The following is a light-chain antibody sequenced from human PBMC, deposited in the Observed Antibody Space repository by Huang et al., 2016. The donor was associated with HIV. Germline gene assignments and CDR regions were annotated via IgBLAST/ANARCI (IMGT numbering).Light chain of an antibody. J-gene: IGKJ2*01. CDR3: QQYDQWPPGYT. CDR2: GAS. Sequence: EIVMTQSPATLFVSPGERATLSCRASQSISSNLAWYQQKPGQAPRVLIYGASTRASGDPARFSGAGSWTEFTLTISSLQSEDLAVYYCQQYDQWPPGYTFGQGTKL. V-gene: IGKV3-15*01. CDR1: QSISSN.